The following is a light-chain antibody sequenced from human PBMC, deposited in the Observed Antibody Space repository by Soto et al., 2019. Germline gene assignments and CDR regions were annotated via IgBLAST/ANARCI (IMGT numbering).Light chain of an antibody. CDR2: VAS. J-gene: IGKJ1*01. V-gene: IGKV1-27*01. Sequence: DIQMTQSPSSLSESVGERVTITCRARLGISNYLAWYQQQPGKVPKLLIYVASTLQSGVPSRFSGIGSGTDYTLNINSMQPEDVANYYCQNYNSAPWTFGQGTKVEIK. CDR1: LGISNY. CDR3: QNYNSAPWT.